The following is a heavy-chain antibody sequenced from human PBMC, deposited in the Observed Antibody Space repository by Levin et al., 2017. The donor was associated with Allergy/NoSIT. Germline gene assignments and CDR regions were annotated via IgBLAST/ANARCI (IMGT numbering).Heavy chain of an antibody. J-gene: IGHJ4*02. CDR1: GGSVSGDTPY. CDR2: VYSTAST. D-gene: IGHD5-12*01. Sequence: SETLSLTCTVSGGSVSGDTPYWTWIRQPPGKGLEWIGYVYSTASTRYNDRLEGRVTISKQQSTNQISLKLRSVTAADTAVYYCVRAGGYSGYDRGCFDDWGQGTLVTVSS. CDR3: VRAGGYSGYDRGCFDD. V-gene: IGHV4-61*01.